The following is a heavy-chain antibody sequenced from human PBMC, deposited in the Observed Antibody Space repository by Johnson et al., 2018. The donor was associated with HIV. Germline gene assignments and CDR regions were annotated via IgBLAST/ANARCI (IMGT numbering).Heavy chain of an antibody. D-gene: IGHD6-13*01. CDR1: GFTFSSYA. CDR3: TTDPDSSSWYRDAFDI. V-gene: IGHV3-23*04. J-gene: IGHJ3*02. Sequence: VQLVESGGGLVQPGGSLRLSCAASGFTFSSYAMSWVRQAPGKGLEWVSVIYSGGSAYYADSVTGRFTISRDNSKNTLYLQMNSLRAEDTAVYYCTTDPDSSSWYRDAFDIWGQGTMVTVSS. CDR2: IYSGGSA.